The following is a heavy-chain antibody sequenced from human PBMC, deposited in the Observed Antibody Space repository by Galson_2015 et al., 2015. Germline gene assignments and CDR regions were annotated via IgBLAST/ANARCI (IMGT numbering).Heavy chain of an antibody. CDR3: ARGRRPTVTGDAFDI. V-gene: IGHV1-8*01. D-gene: IGHD4-17*01. CDR2: MNPNSGNT. Sequence: SVKVSCKASGYTFTSYDINWVRQATGQGLEWMGWMNPNSGNTGYAQKFQGRVTMTRNTSISTAYMELSSPRSEDTAVYYCARGRRPTVTGDAFDIWGQGTMVTVSS. CDR1: GYTFTSYD. J-gene: IGHJ3*02.